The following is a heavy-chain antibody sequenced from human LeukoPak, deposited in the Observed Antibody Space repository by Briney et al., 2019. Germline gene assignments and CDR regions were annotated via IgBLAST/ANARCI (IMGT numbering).Heavy chain of an antibody. Sequence: PGGSLRLSCAASGFTFSSYGMHWVRQAPGKGLEWVAVISYDGSNKYYADSVKGRFTISRDNSKNTLYLQMNSLRAEDTAVYYCARDFSRDYGSGSYLFDYWGQGTLVTVSS. CDR2: ISYDGSNK. V-gene: IGHV3-30*03. J-gene: IGHJ4*02. CDR3: ARDFSRDYGSGSYLFDY. CDR1: GFTFSSYG. D-gene: IGHD3-10*01.